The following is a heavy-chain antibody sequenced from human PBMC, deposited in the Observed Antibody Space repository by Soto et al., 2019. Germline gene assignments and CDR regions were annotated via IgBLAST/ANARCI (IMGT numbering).Heavy chain of an antibody. D-gene: IGHD5-18*01. CDR2: IIPIFGTA. CDR1: GGTFSSYA. J-gene: IGHJ4*02. Sequence: QVQLVQSGAEVKKPGSSGKVSCKASGGTFSSYAVSWVRQAPGKGSEWRGGIIPIFGTANYAHQYQGLVTITADESTSSAYMELSSLRSEDTAVYYCARDSNTAMVGGVDYRGQGTLVTVSS. V-gene: IGHV1-69*01. CDR3: ARDSNTAMVGGVDY.